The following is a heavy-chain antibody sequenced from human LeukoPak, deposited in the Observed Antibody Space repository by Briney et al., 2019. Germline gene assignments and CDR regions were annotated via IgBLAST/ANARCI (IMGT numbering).Heavy chain of an antibody. CDR1: GFAFSSYA. CDR3: ARSPTSGYSYVYFDY. V-gene: IGHV3-64*01. Sequence: GGSLRLSCAASGFAFSSYAMHWVRQAPGKGLEYVSDISSNGGSTYYANSVKGRFTISRDNSKNTLYLQMGSLRAEDMAVYYCARSPTSGYSYVYFDYWGQGTLVTVSS. J-gene: IGHJ4*02. D-gene: IGHD5-18*01. CDR2: ISSNGGST.